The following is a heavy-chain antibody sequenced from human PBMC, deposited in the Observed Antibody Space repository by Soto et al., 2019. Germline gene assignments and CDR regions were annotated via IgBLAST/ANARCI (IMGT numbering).Heavy chain of an antibody. CDR2: IIPIFGTA. V-gene: IGHV1-69*13. CDR1: GGTFSSYA. CDR3: ARDPRPTTFGAKDAFDI. Sequence: ASVKVSCKASGGTFSSYAISWVRQAPGQGLEWMGGIIPIFGTANYAQKFQGRVTITADESTSTAYMELSSLRSEDTAVYYCARDPRPTTFGAKDAFDIWGQGTMVTVSS. D-gene: IGHD3-3*01. J-gene: IGHJ3*02.